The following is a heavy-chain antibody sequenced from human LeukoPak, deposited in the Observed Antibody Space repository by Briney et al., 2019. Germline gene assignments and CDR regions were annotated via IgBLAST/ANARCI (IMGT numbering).Heavy chain of an antibody. CDR1: GFTVSNNY. V-gene: IGHV3-53*01. J-gene: IGHJ4*02. D-gene: IGHD3-22*01. CDR2: IYGGGST. Sequence: PGGSLTLSCAASGFTVSNNYMNWVRRAPGKGLEWVSLIYGGGSTNYADSVKGRFPISRENSKNTIYLQMNSLRVEDTAVYYCWGYYYDSSAYQQGDYWGQGTLVTVSS. CDR3: WGYYYDSSAYQQGDY.